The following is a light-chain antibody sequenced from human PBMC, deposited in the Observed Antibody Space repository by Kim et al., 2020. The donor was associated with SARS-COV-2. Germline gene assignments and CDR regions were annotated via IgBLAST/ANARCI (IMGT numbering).Light chain of an antibody. CDR2: QDN. V-gene: IGLV3-1*01. Sequence: SLAPGQTASITCAGDKLGDKFACWFQQKPGQAPVLVIYQDNKRPSGIPERFSGSNSGNTATLTISGTQAMDEADYYCQAWDSNTGVFGTGTKVTVL. CDR3: QAWDSNTGV. J-gene: IGLJ1*01. CDR1: KLGDKF.